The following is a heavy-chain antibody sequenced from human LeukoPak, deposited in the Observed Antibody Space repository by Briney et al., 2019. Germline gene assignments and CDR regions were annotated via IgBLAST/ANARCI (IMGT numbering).Heavy chain of an antibody. CDR3: ARLTYQLLIDY. V-gene: IGHV1-2*02. Sequence: ASVKVSCKASGYTFSDYYMHWVRQVPGQGLEWMGWINPNTGGTNYAQKFQGRVTMTRDTSISTAYMELSRLRSDDTAVYYCARLTYQLLIDYWGQGTLVTVSS. D-gene: IGHD2-2*01. CDR1: GYTFSDYY. CDR2: INPNTGGT. J-gene: IGHJ4*02.